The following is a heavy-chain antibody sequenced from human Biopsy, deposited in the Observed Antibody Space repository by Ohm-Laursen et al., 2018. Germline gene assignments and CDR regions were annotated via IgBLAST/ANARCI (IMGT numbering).Heavy chain of an antibody. Sequence: GSSVKVPCKASGGTFSSFGISWVRQAPGQGLEWMGEINSMFGTTNYAQTFQGRVTITADESTSTAYMEVSSLRSEDTAVYYCAKRGVERGRPLAYWGQGTLVTVSS. J-gene: IGHJ4*02. V-gene: IGHV1-69*01. CDR2: INSMFGTT. CDR1: GGTFSSFG. CDR3: AKRGVERGRPLAY. D-gene: IGHD1-1*01.